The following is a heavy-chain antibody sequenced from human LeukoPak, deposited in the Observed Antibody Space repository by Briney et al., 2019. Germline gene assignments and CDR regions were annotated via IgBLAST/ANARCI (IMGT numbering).Heavy chain of an antibody. CDR2: IGSGGDT. CDR1: GFTLSSYD. Sequence: GGSLRLSCAASGFTLSSYDMHWVRHPTGEGLQWVSGIGSGGDTYYAGSVKGRFTISRENAKNSLYLQMNSLRAGDTAVYFCARGANLGFDPWGQGTLVTVSS. D-gene: IGHD5-24*01. V-gene: IGHV3-13*04. CDR3: ARGANLGFDP. J-gene: IGHJ5*02.